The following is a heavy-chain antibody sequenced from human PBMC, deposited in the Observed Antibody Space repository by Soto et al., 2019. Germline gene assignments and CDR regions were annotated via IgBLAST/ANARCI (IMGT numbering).Heavy chain of an antibody. Sequence: PSETLSLTCTVSGGSVSSGSYYWSWIRQPPGKGLEWIGYIYYSGSTNYNPSLKSRVTISVDTSKNQFSLKLSSVTAADTAVYYCARVDSYGHVLPWGQGTVVTVSS. J-gene: IGHJ5*02. CDR1: GGSVSSGSYY. CDR3: ARVDSYGHVLP. V-gene: IGHV4-61*01. CDR2: IYYSGST. D-gene: IGHD5-18*01.